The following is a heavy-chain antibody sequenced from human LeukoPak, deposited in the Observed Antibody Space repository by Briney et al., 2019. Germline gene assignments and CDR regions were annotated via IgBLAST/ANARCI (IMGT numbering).Heavy chain of an antibody. Sequence: GGSLRLSCVASGFTFSSYGMGGVRQPQGKGLEWVSSISSSSSYIYYADSVKGRFTISRDNAKNSLYLQMNSLRAEDTAVYYCARSLDFWGQGTLVTVSS. CDR2: ISSSSSYI. CDR3: ARSLDF. J-gene: IGHJ4*02. V-gene: IGHV3-21*01. CDR1: GFTFSSYG.